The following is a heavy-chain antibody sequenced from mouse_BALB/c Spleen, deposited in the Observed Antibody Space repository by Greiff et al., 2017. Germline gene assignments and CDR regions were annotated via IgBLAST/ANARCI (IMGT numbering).Heavy chain of an antibody. CDR2: IDPSDSET. Sequence: VQLQQSGPQLVRPGASVKISCKASGYSFTSYWMHWVKQRPGQGLEWIGMIDPSDSETRLNQKFKDKATLTVDKSSSTAYMQLSSPTSEDSAVYYCARGMITTYWYFDVWGAGTTVPVPS. CDR1: GYSFTSYW. V-gene: IGHV1S126*01. J-gene: IGHJ1*01. CDR3: ARGMITTYWYFDV. D-gene: IGHD2-4*01.